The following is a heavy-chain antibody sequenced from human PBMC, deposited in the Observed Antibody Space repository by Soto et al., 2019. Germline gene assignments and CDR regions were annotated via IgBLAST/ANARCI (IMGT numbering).Heavy chain of an antibody. CDR2: ISPHNGDT. Sequence: QVQLVQSGAEVTKPGASVKVSCKASGYMFISYGISWVRQAPGQGLEWMGWISPHNGDTNYAQKFQGRVTMNTDTSTSTAYMEIRSVTSDDTAAYYCATTGRDYYGAGSSFDPWGQGTLVTVSS. CDR3: ATTGRDYYGAGSSFDP. D-gene: IGHD3-10*01. V-gene: IGHV1-18*01. CDR1: GYMFISYG. J-gene: IGHJ5*02.